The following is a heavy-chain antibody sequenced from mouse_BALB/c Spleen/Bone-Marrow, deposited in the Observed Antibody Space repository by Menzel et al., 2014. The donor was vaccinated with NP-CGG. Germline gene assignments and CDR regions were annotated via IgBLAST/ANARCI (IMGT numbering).Heavy chain of an antibody. V-gene: IGHV1-80*01. J-gene: IGHJ2*01. D-gene: IGHD1-1*01. Sequence: QVQLKESGAELVRPGSSVKISCKASGYAFSSYWLNWVRQRPGQGLEWIGQIYPGDGDTNYNGKFKDKTTLTADKSSSTAYMQLSSLTSEASAVYFCAKSGYGSFDYWGQGTTLTVSS. CDR1: GYAFSSYW. CDR3: AKSGYGSFDY. CDR2: IYPGDGDT.